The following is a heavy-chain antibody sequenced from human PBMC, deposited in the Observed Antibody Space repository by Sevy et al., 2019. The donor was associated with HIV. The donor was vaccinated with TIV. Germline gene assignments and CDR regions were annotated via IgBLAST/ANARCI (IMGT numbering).Heavy chain of an antibody. J-gene: IGHJ3*02. D-gene: IGHD6-13*01. CDR1: GFTFSNYG. CDR3: VKGGSMAEAGNDAFDI. V-gene: IGHV3-23*05. CDR2: IHNSGDTT. Sequence: GGSLRLSCAASGFTFSNYGMNWVRQAPGKGLEWVSVIHNSGDTTYYADSVKGRFTISRDNSENTLYLQMNSLRADDTAVYFCVKGGSMAEAGNDAFDIWGQGTMVTVSS.